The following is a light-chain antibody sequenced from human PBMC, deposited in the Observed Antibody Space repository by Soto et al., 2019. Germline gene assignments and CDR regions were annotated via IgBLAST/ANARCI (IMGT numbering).Light chain of an antibody. CDR1: SSDVGGYNY. CDR2: EVI. CDR3: SSYSSSNILL. J-gene: IGLJ2*01. Sequence: QSALTQPASVSGSPGQSITISCTGTSSDVGGYNYVSWYQQHPGKAPKLIIYEVIYRPSGISNRFSGSKSGNTASLTISGLLAGDEADYYCSSYSSSNILLFGGGTKLTVL. V-gene: IGLV2-14*01.